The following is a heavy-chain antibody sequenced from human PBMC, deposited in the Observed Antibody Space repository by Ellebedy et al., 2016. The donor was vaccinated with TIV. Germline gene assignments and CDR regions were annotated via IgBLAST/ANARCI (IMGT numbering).Heavy chain of an antibody. CDR1: GYTFTGYY. D-gene: IGHD1-1*01. J-gene: IGHJ5*02. V-gene: IGHV1-2*02. CDR3: ARGLATGARQFDP. Sequence: AASVKVSCKASGYTFTGYYMHWVRHAPGQGVEWMGWINPNSGATKYAQKLQGRVTMTRDTSISTAYMELSSLRSDDTAVYYCARGLATGARQFDPWGQGTLVTVSS. CDR2: INPNSGAT.